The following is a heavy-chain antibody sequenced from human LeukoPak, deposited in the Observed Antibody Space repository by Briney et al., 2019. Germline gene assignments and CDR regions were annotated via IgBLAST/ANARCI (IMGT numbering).Heavy chain of an antibody. CDR1: GGTFSSYA. Sequence: GSSVKVSCKASGGTFSSYAISWVRQAPGQGLEWMGGIIPIFGTANYAQKFQGRVTITTDESTSTAYMELSSLRSEDTAVYYCARVGSGFSSGWNYGGDYWGQGTLVTVSS. D-gene: IGHD6-19*01. CDR2: IIPIFGTA. V-gene: IGHV1-69*05. CDR3: ARVGSGFSSGWNYGGDY. J-gene: IGHJ4*02.